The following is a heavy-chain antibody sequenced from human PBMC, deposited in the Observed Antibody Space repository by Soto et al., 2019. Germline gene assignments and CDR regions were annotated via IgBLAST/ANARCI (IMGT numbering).Heavy chain of an antibody. CDR3: ARGGGSYYIAY. D-gene: IGHD1-26*01. CDR2: IYYSGTT. CDR1: GGSVSSGSYS. Sequence: QVQLQESGPGLVKPSETLSLTCTVSGGSVSSGSYSWSWIRQPPGQGLEWIGYIYYSGTTNYNPSLRSRATMSVDTSENQFSLKLSSMTAADTAVYYCARGGGSYYIAYWGQGTLVTVSS. J-gene: IGHJ4*02. V-gene: IGHV4-61*01.